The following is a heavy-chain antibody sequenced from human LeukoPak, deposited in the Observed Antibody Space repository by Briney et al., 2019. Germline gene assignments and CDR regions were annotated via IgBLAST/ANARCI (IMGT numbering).Heavy chain of an antibody. CDR3: ARRNSDSGWFRDDF. D-gene: IGHD6-19*01. CDR2: IYDSGTT. CDR1: GGSIDNY. V-gene: IGHV4-59*08. J-gene: IGHJ4*02. Sequence: PSETLSLTCTVSGGSIDNYWSWIRQPPGKGLEWIGYIYDSGTTKYNPSLNSRVTISVDTSKSQFSLQLTSVTAADTAVYYCARRNSDSGWFRDDFWGQGTLVTVSS.